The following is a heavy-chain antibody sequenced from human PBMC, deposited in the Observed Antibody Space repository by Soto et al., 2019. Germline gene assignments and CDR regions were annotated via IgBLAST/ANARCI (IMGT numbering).Heavy chain of an antibody. CDR3: ARHLEPGTVDAFDI. D-gene: IGHD1-7*01. V-gene: IGHV5-51*01. Sequence: PGESLKISCKGSGYKFINYWIGWVRQMPGKGLEWMGIIYPADSNTRYSPSFRGQATISVDKSISTAYLQWSSLKASDTSMYYCARHLEPGTVDAFDIWGQVTMVTVSS. CDR1: GYKFINYW. CDR2: IYPADSNT. J-gene: IGHJ3*02.